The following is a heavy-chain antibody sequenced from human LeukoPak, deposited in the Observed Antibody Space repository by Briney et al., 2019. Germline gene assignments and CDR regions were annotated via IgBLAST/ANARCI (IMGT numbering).Heavy chain of an antibody. CDR1: GYTFTSYG. J-gene: IGHJ6*02. CDR3: ARVVVAAISNYYYYGMDV. Sequence: ASVKVSCKASGYTFTSYGISWVRQAPGQGLEWMGWISAYNGNTNYAQKLQGRVTMTTDTSTSTAYMELRSLRSDDTAVYYRARVVVAAISNYYYYGMDVWGQGTTVTVSS. D-gene: IGHD2-15*01. CDR2: ISAYNGNT. V-gene: IGHV1-18*01.